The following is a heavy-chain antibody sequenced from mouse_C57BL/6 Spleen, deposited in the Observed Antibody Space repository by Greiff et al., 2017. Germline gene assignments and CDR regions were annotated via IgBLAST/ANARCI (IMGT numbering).Heavy chain of an antibody. CDR3: ARHTGGGDAMDY. V-gene: IGHV5-6*01. Sequence: EVMLVESGGDLVKPGGSLKLSCAASGFTFSSYGMSWVRQTPDKRLEWVATISSGGSYTYYPASVKGRFTISRDNAKNTLYLQMSSLKSEDTAMYYGARHTGGGDAMDYWGQGTSVTVSS. D-gene: IGHD4-1*01. CDR2: ISSGGSYT. CDR1: GFTFSSYG. J-gene: IGHJ4*01.